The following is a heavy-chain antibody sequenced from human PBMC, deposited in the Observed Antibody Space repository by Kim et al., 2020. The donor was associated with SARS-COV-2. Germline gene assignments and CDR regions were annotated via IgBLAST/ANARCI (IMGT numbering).Heavy chain of an antibody. Sequence: SETLSLTCAVYGGSFSGYYWSWIRQPPGKGLEWIGEINHSGSTNYNPSLKSRVTISVDTSKNQFSLKLSSVTAADTAVYYCARGSSSSWYRIAFWFDPWGQGTLVTVSS. J-gene: IGHJ5*02. CDR1: GGSFSGYY. V-gene: IGHV4-34*01. CDR3: ARGSSSSWYRIAFWFDP. CDR2: INHSGST. D-gene: IGHD6-13*01.